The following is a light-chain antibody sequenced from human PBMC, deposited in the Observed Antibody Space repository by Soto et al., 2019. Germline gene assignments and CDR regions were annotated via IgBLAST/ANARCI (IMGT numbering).Light chain of an antibody. V-gene: IGKV3-15*01. CDR3: QQYNNWPLT. J-gene: IGKJ4*01. CDR2: DAS. Sequence: EIVLTQSPATLSVSPGDRLTLSCRASQSISSDLAWLQQKPGQAPRFLIHDASTRATGIPARFSGRGSETEFILTISSLQSEDFASYYCQQYNNWPLTFGGGPKVEIK. CDR1: QSISSD.